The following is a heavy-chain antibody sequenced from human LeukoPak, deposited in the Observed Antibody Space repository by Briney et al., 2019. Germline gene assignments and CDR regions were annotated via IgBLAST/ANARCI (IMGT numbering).Heavy chain of an antibody. Sequence: GGSLRLSCAASGLTPSRCGMSWVRQAPGKGLEWVSAISGSGDGTYYADSVKGRFTISRDNSKRMLYLEMNSLRAEDTATYYCAARPTSAAVAPSDFWGQGTLVTVSS. CDR3: AARPTSAAVAPSDF. J-gene: IGHJ4*02. CDR2: ISGSGDGT. V-gene: IGHV3-23*01. D-gene: IGHD6-19*01. CDR1: GLTPSRCG.